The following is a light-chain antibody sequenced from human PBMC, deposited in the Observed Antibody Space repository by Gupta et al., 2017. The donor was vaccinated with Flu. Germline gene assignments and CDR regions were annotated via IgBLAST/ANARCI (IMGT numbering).Light chain of an antibody. J-gene: IGKJ2*01. CDR1: QSINSNY. Sequence: EIVLTQSPGTLSLSPGERATLSCRASQSINSNYLAWYQQKPGQAPRLLIFSASSRATGIPDRFSGSGSGTDFTLTIYRLEPEDFAMYYCQQEDNSLNTFGQGTKLEIK. V-gene: IGKV3-20*01. CDR3: QQEDNSLNT. CDR2: SAS.